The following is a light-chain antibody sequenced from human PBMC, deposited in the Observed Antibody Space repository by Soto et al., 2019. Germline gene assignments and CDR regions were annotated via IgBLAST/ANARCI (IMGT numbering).Light chain of an antibody. Sequence: QSALTQPASVSGSPGQSITISCTGTSSDLAIYNYVSWYEQHRWRSAKLMIYQVTNRPSGVSNRFSGSRSGNTASLTISGLQAEDEADYYCSSYTDSSNYVFGTGTKVTVL. J-gene: IGLJ1*01. V-gene: IGLV2-14*01. CDR3: SSYTDSSNYV. CDR1: SSDLAIYNY. CDR2: QVT.